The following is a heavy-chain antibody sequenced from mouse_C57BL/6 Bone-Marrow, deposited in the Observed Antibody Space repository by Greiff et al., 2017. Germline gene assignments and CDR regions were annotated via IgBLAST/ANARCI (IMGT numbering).Heavy chain of an antibody. CDR2: IYPRSGNT. CDR3: AREGTTPSMDY. CDR1: GYTFTSYG. D-gene: IGHD1-1*01. Sequence: VQRVESGAELARPGASVKLSCKASGYTFTSYGISWVKQRTGQGLEWIGEIYPRSGNTYYNEQFKGKATLTADKSSSAAYMELRSLTSEDSAVYFCAREGTTPSMDYWGQGTSVTVSS. J-gene: IGHJ4*01. V-gene: IGHV1-81*01.